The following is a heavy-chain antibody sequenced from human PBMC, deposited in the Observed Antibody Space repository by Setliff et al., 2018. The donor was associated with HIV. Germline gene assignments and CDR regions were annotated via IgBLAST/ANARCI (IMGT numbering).Heavy chain of an antibody. CDR2: IYTSGST. D-gene: IGHD6-13*01. CDR3: ARGSSWPYYFDY. J-gene: IGHJ4*02. Sequence: LSLTCTVSGGPISSGSYYWSWIRQPAGKGLEWIGRIYTSGSTNYNPSLESRVTISVDTSKNQFSLKLSSVTAADTAVYYCARGSSWPYYFDYWGQGTLVTVSS. V-gene: IGHV4-61*02. CDR1: GGPISSGSYY.